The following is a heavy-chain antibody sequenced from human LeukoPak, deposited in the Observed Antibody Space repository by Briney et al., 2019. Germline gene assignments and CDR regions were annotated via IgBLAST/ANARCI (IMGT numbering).Heavy chain of an antibody. CDR2: IYHSGST. D-gene: IGHD3-22*01. V-gene: IGHV4-4*02. Sequence: PSETLSLTCAVSGGSISSSNWWSWVRQPPGKGLEWIGEIYHSGSTNYNPSLKSRVTISVDKSKNQFSLKLSSVTAADTAVYYCAREGYYDSSGYSLGYWGQGTLVTVSS. J-gene: IGHJ4*02. CDR1: GGSISSSNW. CDR3: AREGYYDSSGYSLGY.